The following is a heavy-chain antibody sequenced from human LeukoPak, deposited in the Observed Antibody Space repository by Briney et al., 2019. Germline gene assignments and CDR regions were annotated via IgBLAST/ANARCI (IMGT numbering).Heavy chain of an antibody. D-gene: IGHD4-17*01. CDR1: GGSISSGSYY. V-gene: IGHV4-61*02. CDR2: IYTSGST. J-gene: IGHJ4*01. CDR3: AMWVGYGDYFDY. Sequence: PWETLSLTCTVSGGSISSGSYYWSWIRQPAGKGLEWIGRIYTSGSTNYNPSLKSRVTISVDTSKNQFSLKLSSVTAGDTAVYSCAMWVGYGDYFDYWGQGTLVTVSS.